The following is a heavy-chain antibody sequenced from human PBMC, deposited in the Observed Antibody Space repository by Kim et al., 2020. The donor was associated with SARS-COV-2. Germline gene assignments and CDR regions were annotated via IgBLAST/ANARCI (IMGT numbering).Heavy chain of an antibody. D-gene: IGHD3-10*01. J-gene: IGHJ4*02. V-gene: IGHV3-30*02. Sequence: DSVKGRFTISRDNSKNTLYLQMNSLRAEDTAVYYCAKALGGSGSQWYFDYWGQGTLVAVSS. CDR3: AKALGGSGSQWYFDY.